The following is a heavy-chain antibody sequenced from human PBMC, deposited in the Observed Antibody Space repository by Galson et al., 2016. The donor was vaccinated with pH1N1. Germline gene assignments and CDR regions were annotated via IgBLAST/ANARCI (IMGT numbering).Heavy chain of an antibody. CDR3: ARDLGVVPAATSWFDP. Sequence: SVKVSCKASGGIFSDSPISWVRQAPGQGLEWMGGIIPLFGTTNYAQKFRGRVTITADESTSTAYMELSSLRYEDTAVYYCARDLGVVPAATSWFDPWGQGTLVSVSS. D-gene: IGHD2-2*01. CDR1: GGIFSDSP. CDR2: IIPLFGTT. V-gene: IGHV1-69*13. J-gene: IGHJ5*02.